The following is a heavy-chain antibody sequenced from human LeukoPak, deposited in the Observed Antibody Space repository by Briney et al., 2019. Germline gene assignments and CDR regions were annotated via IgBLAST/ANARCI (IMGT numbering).Heavy chain of an antibody. CDR2: IDWDEDK. J-gene: IGHJ4*02. CDR3: ALKIKPAAGPEEYY. D-gene: IGHD6-25*01. Sequence: SGPTLVNPTQTLTLTCTFSGFSLSTSGMCVSWIRQPPGKALEWLARIDWDEDKYYSTSLKTRLTISKDTSKNQVVLTMTNMDPVDTATYYCALKIKPAAGPEEYYGGQGTRVTVS. V-gene: IGHV2-70*11. CDR1: GFSLSTSGMC.